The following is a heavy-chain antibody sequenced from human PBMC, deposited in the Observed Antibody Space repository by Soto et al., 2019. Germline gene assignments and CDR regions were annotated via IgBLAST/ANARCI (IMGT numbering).Heavy chain of an antibody. D-gene: IGHD3-10*01. CDR2: ISGSGGST. V-gene: IGHV3-23*01. J-gene: IGHJ3*02. Sequence: PGGSLRLSCAASGFTFSSYAMSWVRQAPGKGLEWVSAISGSGGSTYYADSVKGRFTISRDNSKNTLYLQMSSLRAEDTAVYYCVKGGGLGSYGAFDIWGQGTMVTVSS. CDR3: VKGGGLGSYGAFDI. CDR1: GFTFSSYA.